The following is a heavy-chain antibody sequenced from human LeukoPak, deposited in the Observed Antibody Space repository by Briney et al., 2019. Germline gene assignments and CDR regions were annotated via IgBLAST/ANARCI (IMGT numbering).Heavy chain of an antibody. CDR3: ARDVSSSWDDAFDI. CDR2: ISSSSSYI. CDR1: GFTFSSYS. D-gene: IGHD6-13*01. Sequence: RGSLRLSCAASGFTFSSYSMNWVRQAPGKGLEWVSSISSSSSYIYYADSVKGRFTISRDNAKNSLYLQMNRLRAEDTAVYYCARDVSSSWDDAFDIWGQGTMVTVSS. J-gene: IGHJ3*02. V-gene: IGHV3-21*01.